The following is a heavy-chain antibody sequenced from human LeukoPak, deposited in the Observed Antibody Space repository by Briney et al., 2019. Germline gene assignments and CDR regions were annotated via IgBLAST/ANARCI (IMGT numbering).Heavy chain of an antibody. V-gene: IGHV4-30-2*01. D-gene: IGHD4-17*01. CDR3: ARATTVTREFDY. CDR2: IYHSGST. CDR1: GGSISSGGYS. J-gene: IGHJ4*02. Sequence: SQTLSLTCAVSGGSISSGGYSWSWIRQPPGKGLEWIGYIYHSGSTYYNPSLKSQVTISVDRSKNQFSLKLSSVTAADTAVYYCARATTVTREFDYWGQGTLVTVSS.